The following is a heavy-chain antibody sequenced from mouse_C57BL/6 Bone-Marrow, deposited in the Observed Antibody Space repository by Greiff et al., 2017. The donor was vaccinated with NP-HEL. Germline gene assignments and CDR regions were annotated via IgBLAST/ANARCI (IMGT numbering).Heavy chain of an antibody. Sequence: VQLKQSGAELVRPWASVKLSCTASGFNIKDYYMHGVKQRPEQGLEWIGRIDPEDGDTEYAPKFQGKATMTADTSSNTAYLQLSSLTSEDTAVYYCTTWGTTVVATDYWGQGTTLTVSS. CDR1: GFNIKDYY. D-gene: IGHD1-1*01. CDR2: IDPEDGDT. J-gene: IGHJ2*01. CDR3: TTWGTTVVATDY. V-gene: IGHV14-1*01.